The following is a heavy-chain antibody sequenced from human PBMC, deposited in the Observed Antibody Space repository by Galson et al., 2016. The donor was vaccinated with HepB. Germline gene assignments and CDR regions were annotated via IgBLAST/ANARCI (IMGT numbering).Heavy chain of an antibody. J-gene: IGHJ4*02. CDR2: IYYSGST. Sequence: SETLSLTCTVSGGSISNYSWSWIRQPPGKGLEWIGYIYYSGSTNYNPSLKSRVTISVDTSKNQFSLKLSSVTAGDTAVYYCGRDHDTTGIDYWGQGTLVTVSS. CDR1: GGSISNYS. V-gene: IGHV4-59*01. D-gene: IGHD1-1*01. CDR3: GRDHDTTGIDY.